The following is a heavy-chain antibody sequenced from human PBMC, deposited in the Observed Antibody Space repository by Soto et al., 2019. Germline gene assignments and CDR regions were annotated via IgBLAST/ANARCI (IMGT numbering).Heavy chain of an antibody. V-gene: IGHV3-7*01. D-gene: IGHD2-2*01. CDR2: IKQDGSEK. J-gene: IGHJ6*04. Sequence: EVQLVESGGGLVQPGGSLRLSCAASGFTFSSYWMSWVRQTPGKGLEWVANIKQDGSEKYYVDSVKGRFTISRDNAKNSWYLQMHSLRAEVTAMYYCARSSTRCLPAVCYYYGMDVCGEGTTVTASS. CDR3: ARSSTRCLPAVCYYYGMDV. CDR1: GFTFSSYW.